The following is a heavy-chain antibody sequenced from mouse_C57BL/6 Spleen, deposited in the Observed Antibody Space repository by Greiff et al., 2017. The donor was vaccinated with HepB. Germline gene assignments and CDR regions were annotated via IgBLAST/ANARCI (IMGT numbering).Heavy chain of an antibody. CDR2: IYPGDGDT. J-gene: IGHJ4*01. Sequence: VQLQQSGAELVKPGASVKISCKASGYAFSSYWMNWVKQRPGKGLEWIGQIYPGDGDTNYNGKFKGKATLTADKSSSTAYMQLSSLTSEDSAVYFCARPSMGGDYAMDYWGQGTSDTVSS. CDR3: ARPSMGGDYAMDY. CDR1: GYAFSSYW. V-gene: IGHV1-80*01. D-gene: IGHD1-1*02.